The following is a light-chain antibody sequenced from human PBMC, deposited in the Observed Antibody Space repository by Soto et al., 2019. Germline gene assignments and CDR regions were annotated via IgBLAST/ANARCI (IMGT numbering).Light chain of an antibody. Sequence: EIVLTQSPGTLSLSPGERATLSCRASQSVGSNYLAWYQQKPGQAPRLLIYGASSRATGIPDRFSGSGSGTDFTLTINRLEPEDFAVYYCQRYGSSQFTFGPGTKVD. V-gene: IGKV3-20*01. CDR1: QSVGSNY. J-gene: IGKJ3*01. CDR3: QRYGSSQFT. CDR2: GAS.